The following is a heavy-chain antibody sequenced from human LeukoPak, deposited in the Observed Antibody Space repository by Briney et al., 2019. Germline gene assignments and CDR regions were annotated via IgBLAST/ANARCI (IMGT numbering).Heavy chain of an antibody. CDR3: ARSGYSGYMGF. CDR2: ISGRHNTI. V-gene: IGHV3-11*04. CDR1: GFVFSDYC. J-gene: IGHJ4*02. D-gene: IGHD5-12*01. Sequence: GGSLRLSCEASGFVFSDYCMSWIRQAPGKGLEWLAYISGRHNTITYVDSVKGRFTISRDNAKNSMYLQMNSLRAEDTAVYYCARSGYSGYMGFWGQGTLVTVS.